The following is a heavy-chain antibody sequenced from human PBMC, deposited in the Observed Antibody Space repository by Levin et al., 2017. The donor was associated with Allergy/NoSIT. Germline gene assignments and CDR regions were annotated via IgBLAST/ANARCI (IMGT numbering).Heavy chain of an antibody. V-gene: IGHV3-33*01. CDR1: GFTFSSYG. CDR2: IWYVGSNK. Sequence: GESLKISCAASGFTFSSYGMHWVRQAPGKGLEWVAVIWYVGSNKYYADSVKGRFTISRDNSKNTLYLQMNSLRAEDTAVYYCASAGLFSWYEYYYMDVWGKGTTVTVSS. D-gene: IGHD6-13*01. J-gene: IGHJ6*03. CDR3: ASAGLFSWYEYYYMDV.